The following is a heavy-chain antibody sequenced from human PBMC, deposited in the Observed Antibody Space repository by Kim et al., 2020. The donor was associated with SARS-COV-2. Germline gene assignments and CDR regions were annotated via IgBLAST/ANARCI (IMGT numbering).Heavy chain of an antibody. CDR3: AKLSGTLAGDY. Sequence: GGSLRLSCAASGLSFSSYAMHWVRQAPGKGLEWVAVMSKDGSYEYYVDSVKGRFTISRDNSKTTLYLQMNSLRAEDTAIYYCAKLSGTLAGDYWGQGTLVTVSS. CDR2: MSKDGSYE. D-gene: IGHD6-19*01. J-gene: IGHJ4*02. V-gene: IGHV3-30*18. CDR1: GLSFSSYA.